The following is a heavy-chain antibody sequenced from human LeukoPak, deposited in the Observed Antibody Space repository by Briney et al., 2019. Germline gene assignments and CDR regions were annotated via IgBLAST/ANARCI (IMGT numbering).Heavy chain of an antibody. CDR2: IYYTGST. CDR1: GGSVSSGFYY. J-gene: IGHJ4*02. D-gene: IGHD6-19*01. V-gene: IGHV4-61*01. Sequence: SETLSLTCTVSGGSVSSGFYYWSWIRQPPGKGLECIGYIYYTGSTNYNPSLKSRVTISVDTSKNQFSLKLTSVTAADTAVYYCAREPSGIAVAGNDFWGQGTLVTVSS. CDR3: AREPSGIAVAGNDF.